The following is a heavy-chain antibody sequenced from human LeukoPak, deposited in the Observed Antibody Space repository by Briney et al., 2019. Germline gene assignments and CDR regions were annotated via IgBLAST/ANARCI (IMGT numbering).Heavy chain of an antibody. CDR3: AREGGARCSGGSCYPDV. Sequence: ASVEVSCKASGYTFTGYYMHWVRQASGQGLEWMGWINPNSGGTNYAQKFQGRVTMTRDTSISTAYMELSRLRSDDTAVYYCAREGGARCSGGSCYPDVWGQGTLVTVSS. V-gene: IGHV1-2*02. CDR1: GYTFTGYY. D-gene: IGHD2-15*01. CDR2: INPNSGGT. J-gene: IGHJ4*02.